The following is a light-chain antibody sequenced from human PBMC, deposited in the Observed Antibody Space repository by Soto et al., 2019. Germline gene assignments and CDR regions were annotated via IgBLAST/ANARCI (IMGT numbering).Light chain of an antibody. CDR2: LGS. Sequence: DIVMTQSPLSLPVTPGEPASISCRSSQSLLHSNGYNSLDWYLQKPGQSPQLLIHLGSNRASGVPDRVSGSESGTDFTLKISRVEAEDVGVYYCMQALQTPPHTFGQGTKLEI. CDR1: QSLLHSNGYNS. J-gene: IGKJ2*01. V-gene: IGKV2-28*01. CDR3: MQALQTPPHT.